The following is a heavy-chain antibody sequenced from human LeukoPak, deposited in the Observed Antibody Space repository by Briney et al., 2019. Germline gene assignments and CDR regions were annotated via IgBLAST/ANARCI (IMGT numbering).Heavy chain of an antibody. CDR2: INHSGST. Sequence: PSETLSLTCAVYGGSFSGYYWSWIRQPPGKGLEWIGEINHSGSTNYNPSLKSRVTISVDTSKNQFSLKLSSVTAADTAVYYCARGAWGVGRANFDYWGQGTLVTVSS. CDR1: GGSFSGYY. V-gene: IGHV4-34*01. D-gene: IGHD7-27*01. J-gene: IGHJ4*02. CDR3: ARGAWGVGRANFDY.